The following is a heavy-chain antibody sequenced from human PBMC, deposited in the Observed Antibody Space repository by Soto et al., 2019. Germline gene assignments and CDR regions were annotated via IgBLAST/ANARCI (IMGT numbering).Heavy chain of an antibody. CDR1: GFTFSSYG. J-gene: IGHJ6*02. V-gene: IGHV3-33*01. Sequence: GSLRLSCAASGFTFSSYGMHWVRQAPGKGLEWVAVIWYDGSNKYYADSVKGRFTISRDNSKNTLYLRMNSLRAEETAVYYCARQIGYCTNGVCYDSYGMDVWGQGTTVTVSS. CDR3: ARQIGYCTNGVCYDSYGMDV. CDR2: IWYDGSNK. D-gene: IGHD2-8*01.